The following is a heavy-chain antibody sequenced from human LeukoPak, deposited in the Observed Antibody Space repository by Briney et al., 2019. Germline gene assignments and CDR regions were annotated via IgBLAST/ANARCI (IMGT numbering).Heavy chain of an antibody. Sequence: SETLSLTCAVSGYSISSGYYWGWIRQPPGKGLEWIGSIYHSGSTYCNPSLKSRVTISVDTSKNQFSLKLSSVTAADTAVYYCARGVVGVVAAIRGAFDIWGQGTTVTVSS. V-gene: IGHV4-38-2*01. J-gene: IGHJ3*02. D-gene: IGHD2-15*01. CDR3: ARGVVGVVAAIRGAFDI. CDR1: GYSISSGYY. CDR2: IYHSGST.